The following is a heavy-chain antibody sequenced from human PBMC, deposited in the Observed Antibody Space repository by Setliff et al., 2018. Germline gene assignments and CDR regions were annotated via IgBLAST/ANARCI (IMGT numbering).Heavy chain of an antibody. CDR2: INHSGST. D-gene: IGHD3-10*01. Sequence: SETLSLTCAVSGGSISSSNWWSWIRQPPGKGLEWIGEINHSGSTNYNPSLKSRVTISVDTSKNQFSLKLSSVTAADTAVYYCARHVYGSGSYNWFDPWGQGTLVTVSS. CDR1: GGSISSSNW. V-gene: IGHV4-4*02. CDR3: ARHVYGSGSYNWFDP. J-gene: IGHJ5*02.